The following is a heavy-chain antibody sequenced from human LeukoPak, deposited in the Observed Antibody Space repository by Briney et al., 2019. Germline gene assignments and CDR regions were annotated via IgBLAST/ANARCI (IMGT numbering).Heavy chain of an antibody. Sequence: SVKVSCKASGGTFSSYAISWVRQAPGQGLEWMGGIIPIFGTANYAQKFQGRVTITADKSTSTAYMELSSLRSEDTAVYYCARPMTTVTKAYYYGMDVWGQGTTVTVSS. V-gene: IGHV1-69*06. J-gene: IGHJ6*02. CDR3: ARPMTTVTKAYYYGMDV. CDR2: IIPIFGTA. CDR1: GGTFSSYA. D-gene: IGHD4-17*01.